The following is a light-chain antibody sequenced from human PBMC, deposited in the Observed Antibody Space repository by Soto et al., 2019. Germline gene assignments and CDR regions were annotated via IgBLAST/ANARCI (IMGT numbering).Light chain of an antibody. Sequence: EIVLTQSPGTLSLSPGERATLSCRASQSISDNFLAWYRQKPGQAPRLLIYDASNRASGIPDRFSGSGSGTDFTLTISRLETEDFAVFYCQQYGTSETIFGQGTRLEIK. V-gene: IGKV3-20*01. CDR1: QSISDNF. CDR2: DAS. J-gene: IGKJ5*01. CDR3: QQYGTSETI.